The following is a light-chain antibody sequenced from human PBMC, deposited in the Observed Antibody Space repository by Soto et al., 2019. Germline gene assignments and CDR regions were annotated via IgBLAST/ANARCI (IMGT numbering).Light chain of an antibody. CDR3: QSYDSSLSGYV. CDR1: SSNIGAGYD. V-gene: IGLV1-40*01. Sequence: QSVLTQPPSLSGAPGQRVTVSCTVSSSNIGAGYDVHWYQQLPGTAPKLLIFDDNNRPSGVPDRFSGSRSGTSASLAITGLQAEDEAEYYCQSYDSSLSGYVFGAGTKVTVL. CDR2: DDN. J-gene: IGLJ1*01.